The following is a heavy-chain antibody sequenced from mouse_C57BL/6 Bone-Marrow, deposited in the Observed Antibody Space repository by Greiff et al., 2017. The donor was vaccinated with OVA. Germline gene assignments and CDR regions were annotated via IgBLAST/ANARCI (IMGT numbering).Heavy chain of an antibody. Sequence: EVQLQQSGPELVKPGASVKISCKASGYTFTDYYMNWVKQSHGKSLEWIGDINPNNGGTSYNQKFKGKATLTVDKSSSTAYMELRSLTSEDSAVYYCAYYYGSSNYYAMDYWGQGTSVTVSA. V-gene: IGHV1-26*01. CDR1: GYTFTDYY. D-gene: IGHD1-1*01. CDR3: AYYYGSSNYYAMDY. J-gene: IGHJ4*01. CDR2: INPNNGGT.